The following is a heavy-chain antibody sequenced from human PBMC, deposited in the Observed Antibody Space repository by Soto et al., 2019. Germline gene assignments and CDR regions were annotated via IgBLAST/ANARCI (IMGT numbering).Heavy chain of an antibody. CDR1: GGSISSYY. Sequence: SETLSLTCTVSGGSISSYYWSWIRQPPGKGLEWIGYIYYSGSTNYNPSLKSRVTISVDTSKNQFSLELSSVTAADTAVYYCARVERTGTRASFKYYYYYYGMDVWGQGTTVTVSS. CDR2: IYYSGST. CDR3: ARVERTGTRASFKYYYYYYGMDV. V-gene: IGHV4-59*01. J-gene: IGHJ6*02. D-gene: IGHD1-1*01.